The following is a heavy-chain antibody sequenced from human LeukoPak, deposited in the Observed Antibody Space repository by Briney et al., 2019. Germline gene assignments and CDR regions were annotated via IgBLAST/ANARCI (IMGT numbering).Heavy chain of an antibody. D-gene: IGHD5-18*01. CDR2: INPNSGGT. J-gene: IGHJ5*02. Sequence: ASVKVSCKASGYTFTGYYMHWVRQAPGQGLEWMGWINPNSGGTNYAQKFQGRVTMTRDTSISTAYMELSRLRSDDTAVYYCARDTAMVTYWFDPWGQGTLVAVSS. V-gene: IGHV1-2*02. CDR1: GYTFTGYY. CDR3: ARDTAMVTYWFDP.